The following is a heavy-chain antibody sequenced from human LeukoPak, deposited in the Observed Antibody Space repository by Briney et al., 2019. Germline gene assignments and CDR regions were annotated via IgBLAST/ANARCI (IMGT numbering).Heavy chain of an antibody. D-gene: IGHD5-24*01. CDR1: GYTFTGYY. J-gene: IGHJ3*02. V-gene: IGHV1-2*02. CDR3: ARDGYNRDACDI. Sequence: ASVKDSCMASGYTFTGYYMYSVRPAPGGGGEWMGWIKPNSRGTNYAQKFQGRVTMPRDTSISTAYMELSRLRSDHAAVYYCARDGYNRDACDIWGQSPMVTVS. CDR2: IKPNSRGT.